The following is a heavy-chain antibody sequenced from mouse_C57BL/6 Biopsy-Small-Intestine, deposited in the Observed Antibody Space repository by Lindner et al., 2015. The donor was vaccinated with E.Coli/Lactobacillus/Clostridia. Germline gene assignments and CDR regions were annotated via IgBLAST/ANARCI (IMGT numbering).Heavy chain of an antibody. Sequence: VQLQESGPELVKPGAPVKISCKASGYSFTGYFMNWVKQSHGKSLEWIGRINPYNGDTFYNQKFKGKATLTVDKSSSTAHMELRSLTSEDSAVYYCARGSYGNSNGYAMDYWGQGTSVTVSS. CDR3: ARGSYGNSNGYAMDY. CDR2: INPYNGDT. CDR1: GYSFTGYF. V-gene: IGHV1-20*01. J-gene: IGHJ4*01. D-gene: IGHD2-1*01.